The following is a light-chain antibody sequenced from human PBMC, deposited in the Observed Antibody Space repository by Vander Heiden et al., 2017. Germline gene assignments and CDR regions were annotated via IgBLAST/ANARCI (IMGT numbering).Light chain of an antibody. Sequence: ILLTQSPGTLSLSPGERATLSCRASQSFTSTFLAWYQQKPGQTPSLLIHGASSRATGIPDRFSGSGSEPNFTLTISRLEPEDFAVYYCQQYDNSPWTFGQGTKVEVK. CDR3: QQYDNSPWT. CDR1: QSFTSTF. CDR2: GAS. V-gene: IGKV3-20*01. J-gene: IGKJ1*01.